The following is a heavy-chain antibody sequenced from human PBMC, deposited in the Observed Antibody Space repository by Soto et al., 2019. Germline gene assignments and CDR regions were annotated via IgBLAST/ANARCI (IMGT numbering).Heavy chain of an antibody. CDR2: ISGSGGST. D-gene: IGHD6-13*01. J-gene: IGHJ4*02. CDR1: GFTFSRYA. CDR3: AKRRPYSSSWYEDY. Sequence: EVQLLESGGGLVQPGGSLRLSCAASGFTFSRYAMSWVRQAPGKGLEWVSAISGSGGSTYYADSVKGRFTISRDNSKNTLYLQMNSLRAEDTAVYYGAKRRPYSSSWYEDYWGQGTLVTVSS. V-gene: IGHV3-23*01.